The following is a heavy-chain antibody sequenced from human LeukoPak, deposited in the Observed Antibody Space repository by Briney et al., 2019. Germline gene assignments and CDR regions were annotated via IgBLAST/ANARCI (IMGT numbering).Heavy chain of an antibody. Sequence: SVKVSCKASGGTFSSYAISWVRQAPGQGLEWMGGIIPIFGTANYAQKFQGRVTITTDESTSTAYIELSSLRSEDTAVYYCARDYDSSGYVGVENWFDPWGQGTLVTVSS. V-gene: IGHV1-69*05. D-gene: IGHD3-22*01. CDR1: GGTFSSYA. CDR2: IIPIFGTA. J-gene: IGHJ5*02. CDR3: ARDYDSSGYVGVENWFDP.